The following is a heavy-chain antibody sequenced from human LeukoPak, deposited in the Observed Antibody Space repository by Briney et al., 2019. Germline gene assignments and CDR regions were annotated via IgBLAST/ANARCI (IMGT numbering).Heavy chain of an antibody. CDR2: IYYSGST. J-gene: IGHJ5*02. CDR3: ARDRREAVAGTNWFDP. Sequence: SETLSLTCTVSGGSISSYYWSWIRQPPGKGLEWIGYIYYSGSTNYNPSLKSRVTISVDTSKNQFSLKLSSVTAADTAVYYCARDRREAVAGTNWFDPWGQGTLVTVSS. V-gene: IGHV4-59*12. D-gene: IGHD6-19*01. CDR1: GGSISSYY.